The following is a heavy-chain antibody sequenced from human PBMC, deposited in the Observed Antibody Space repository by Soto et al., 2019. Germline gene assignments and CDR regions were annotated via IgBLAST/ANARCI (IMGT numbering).Heavy chain of an antibody. D-gene: IGHD5-12*01. Sequence: PSETLSLTCTVSGGSISGHYWNWIRQPPGKGLEWIGYFYYSGSTNYNPSLKSRVTISVDTSKNQFSLKMTSVTAADTAVYYCAAFQYSNRDWFDPWGQGTLVTVSS. CDR1: GGSISGHY. CDR3: AAFQYSNRDWFDP. CDR2: FYYSGST. J-gene: IGHJ5*02. V-gene: IGHV4-59*11.